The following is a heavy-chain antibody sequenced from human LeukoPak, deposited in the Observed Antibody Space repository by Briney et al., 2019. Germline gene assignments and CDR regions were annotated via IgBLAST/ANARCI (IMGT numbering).Heavy chain of an antibody. D-gene: IGHD3-16*01. Sequence: GGSLRLSCAASGFTFSTYGMRWVRQAPGKGLEWVAVIWFDGTIKYYSDSVRGRFTISRDNSKSTLYLQMSSLRADDTAVYYCARAVGPFDYWGQGTLVTVSS. CDR3: ARAVGPFDY. CDR2: IWFDGTIK. J-gene: IGHJ4*02. V-gene: IGHV3-33*01. CDR1: GFTFSTYG.